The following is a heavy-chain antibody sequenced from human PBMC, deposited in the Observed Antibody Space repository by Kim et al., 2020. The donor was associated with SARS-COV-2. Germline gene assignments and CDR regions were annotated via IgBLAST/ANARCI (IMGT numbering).Heavy chain of an antibody. CDR1: GYDFIDYW. V-gene: IGHV5-10-1*01. CDR3: ARRGDTSTRRAFDI. Sequence: GESLKISCEVSGYDFIDYWIVWVRQMPGKGLEWMGRIDPSDSDVTYGPSFQGLVTFSVDTSINTAYVHWNSLQASDTAIYFCARRGDTSTRRAFDIWGQGTVVTVSS. D-gene: IGHD2-2*01. CDR2: IDPSDSDV. J-gene: IGHJ3*02.